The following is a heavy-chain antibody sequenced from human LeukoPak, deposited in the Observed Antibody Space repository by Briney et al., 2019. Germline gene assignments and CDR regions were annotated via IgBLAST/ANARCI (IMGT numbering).Heavy chain of an antibody. CDR1: GFTFSSYA. CDR3: AKDLGYCSGGSCYGLDP. V-gene: IGHV3-23*01. J-gene: IGHJ5*02. CDR2: ISGSGGST. D-gene: IGHD2-15*01. Sequence: GGSLRLSCAASGFTFSSYAMSWVRQAPGKGLEWVSAISGSGGSTYYADSGKGRFTISRDNSKNTLYLQMNSLRAEDTAVYYCAKDLGYCSGGSCYGLDPWGQGTLVTVSS.